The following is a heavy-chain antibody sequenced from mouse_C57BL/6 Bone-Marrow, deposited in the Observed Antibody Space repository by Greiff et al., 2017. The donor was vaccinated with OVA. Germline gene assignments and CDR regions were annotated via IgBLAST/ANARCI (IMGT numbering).Heavy chain of an antibody. CDR1: GFNIKDDY. CDR2: IDPENGDT. CDR3: TTSHYYGSSFSSYWYFDV. V-gene: IGHV14-4*01. Sequence: VQLQQSGAELVRPGASVKLSCTASGFNIKDDYMHWVKQRPEQGLEWIGWIDPENGDTEYASKFQGKATITADTSSNTAYLQLSSLTSEDTAVYYCTTSHYYGSSFSSYWYFDVWGTGTTVTVSS. D-gene: IGHD1-1*01. J-gene: IGHJ1*03.